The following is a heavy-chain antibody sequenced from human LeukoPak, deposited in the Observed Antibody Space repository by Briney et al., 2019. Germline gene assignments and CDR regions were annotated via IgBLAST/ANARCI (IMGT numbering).Heavy chain of an antibody. J-gene: IGHJ4*02. CDR1: GGSISSYY. D-gene: IGHD6-13*01. CDR3: ARVISAAAGTGLDY. CDR2: IYTSGST. Sequence: SETLSLTCTVSGGSISSYYWSWIRQPARKGLEWIGRIYTSGSTNYNPSLKSRVTMSVDTSKNQFSLKLSSVTAADTAVYYCARVISAAAGTGLDYWGQGTLVTVSS. V-gene: IGHV4-4*07.